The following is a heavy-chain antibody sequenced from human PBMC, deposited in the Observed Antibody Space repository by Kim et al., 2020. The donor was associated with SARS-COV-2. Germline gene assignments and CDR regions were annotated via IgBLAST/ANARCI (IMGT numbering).Heavy chain of an antibody. J-gene: IGHJ4*02. V-gene: IGHV3-21*01. CDR1: GFTFSSYS. D-gene: IGHD4-17*01. CDR2: ISSSSSYI. CDR3: ARDLSLDYGDYEAALPGASFDY. Sequence: GGSLRLSCAASGFTFSSYSMNWVRQAPGKGLEWVSSISSSSSYIDYADSVKGRFTISRDNAKNSLYLQMNSLRAEDTAVYYCARDLSLDYGDYEAALPGASFDYWGQGTLVTVSS.